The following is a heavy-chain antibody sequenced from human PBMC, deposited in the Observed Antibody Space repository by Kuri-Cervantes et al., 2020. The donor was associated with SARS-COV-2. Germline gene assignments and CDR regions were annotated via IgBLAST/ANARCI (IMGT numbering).Heavy chain of an antibody. J-gene: IGHJ4*02. V-gene: IGHV1-69*13. Sequence: SVKVSCKASGDSFSSYSFNWVRQAPGQGLEWMGGIIPMFGTADYAQKFQGRVTVTADGSTSTVYMELTSLRSDDTAVYYCAIGKSSPREGVGATRIGTFDYWGQGTPVTVSS. D-gene: IGHD1-26*01. CDR3: AIGKSSPREGVGATRIGTFDY. CDR2: IIPMFGTA. CDR1: GDSFSSYS.